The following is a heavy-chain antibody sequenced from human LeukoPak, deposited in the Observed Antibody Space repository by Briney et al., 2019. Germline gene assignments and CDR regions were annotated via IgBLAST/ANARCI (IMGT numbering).Heavy chain of an antibody. CDR2: IYYSGST. J-gene: IGHJ4*02. CDR1: GGSVSSGSYY. CDR3: ARVTGGSGWYYFDY. D-gene: IGHD6-19*01. Sequence: KPSETLSLTCTVSGGSVSSGSYYWSWIRQPPGKGLEWIGYIYYSGSTNCNPSLKSRVTISVDTSKNQFSLKLSSVTAADTAVYYCARVTGGSGWYYFDYWGREPWSPSPQ. V-gene: IGHV4-61*01.